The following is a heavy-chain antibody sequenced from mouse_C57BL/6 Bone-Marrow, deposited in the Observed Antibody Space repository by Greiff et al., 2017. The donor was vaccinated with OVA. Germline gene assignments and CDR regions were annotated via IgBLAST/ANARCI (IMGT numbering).Heavy chain of an antibody. CDR1: GFNIKDYY. D-gene: IGHD1-1*01. CDR2: IDPEAGDT. Sequence: EVQLQQSGAELVRPGASVKLSCTASGFNIKDYYMHWVKQRPEQGLEWIGRIDPEAGDTEYAPKFQGKATMTADTSSNTAYLQLSSLTSEDTAVYYCTCYYYGSSPDYWGQGTTLTVSS. J-gene: IGHJ2*01. CDR3: TCYYYGSSPDY. V-gene: IGHV14-1*01.